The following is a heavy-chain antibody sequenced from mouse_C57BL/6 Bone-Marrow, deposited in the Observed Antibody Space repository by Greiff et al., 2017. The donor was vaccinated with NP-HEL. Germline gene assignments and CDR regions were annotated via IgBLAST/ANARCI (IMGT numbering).Heavy chain of an antibody. V-gene: IGHV1-19*01. CDR3: ARESYYSLYYAMDY. D-gene: IGHD2-12*01. CDR1: GYTFTDYY. J-gene: IGHJ4*01. Sequence: EVQLQQSGPVLVKPGASVKLSCKASGYTFTDYYMNWVKQSHGKSLEWIGGINPYNGGTSYNPKFKGKATLTVDKSSSTAYMELNSLTSEDSAVDDCARESYYSLYYAMDYWGQGTSVTVSS. CDR2: INPYNGGT.